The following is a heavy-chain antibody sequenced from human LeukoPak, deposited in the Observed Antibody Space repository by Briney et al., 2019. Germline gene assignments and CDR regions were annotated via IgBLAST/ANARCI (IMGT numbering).Heavy chain of an antibody. CDR3: ARDRACYDILTGLSVLDV. CDR2: ISAYNGNT. Sequence: ASVKVSCKASGYTFTSYGISWVRQAPGQGLEWMGWISAYNGNTNYAQKLQGRVTMTTDTSTSTAYMELRRLRSDDTAVYYCARDRACYDILTGLSVLDVGGKGTTVTVSS. J-gene: IGHJ6*04. D-gene: IGHD3-9*01. CDR1: GYTFTSYG. V-gene: IGHV1-18*01.